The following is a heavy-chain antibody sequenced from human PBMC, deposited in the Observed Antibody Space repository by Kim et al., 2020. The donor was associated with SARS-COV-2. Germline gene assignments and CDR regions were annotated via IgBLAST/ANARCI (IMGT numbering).Heavy chain of an antibody. Sequence: GGSLRLSCAASGFTFSSYAMSWVLQAPGKGLEWVSVIYSGGSSTYYADSVKGRFTISRDNSKNTLYLQMNSLRAEDTAVYYCAKDGKQQSFDYWGQGTLVTVSS. D-gene: IGHD6-13*01. CDR2: IYSGGSST. CDR1: GFTFSSYA. CDR3: AKDGKQQSFDY. J-gene: IGHJ4*02. V-gene: IGHV3-23*03.